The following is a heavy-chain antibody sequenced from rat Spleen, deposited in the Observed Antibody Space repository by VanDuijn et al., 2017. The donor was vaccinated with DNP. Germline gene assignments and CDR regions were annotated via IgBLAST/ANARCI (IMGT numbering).Heavy chain of an antibody. J-gene: IGHJ3*01. CDR3: AWEWPYNWFAY. CDR2: IKVRANNYAT. CDR1: GFTFTDAW. V-gene: IGHV6-8*01. Sequence: EVQLVETEGSLVQPGKSLKLTCATSGFTFTDAWMHWVRQSPEKQLEWVAQIKVRANNYATYYAESVKGRFIISRDDSKRSIYLQMNNLKEEDTAIYYCAWEWPYNWFAYWGQGALVTVSS. D-gene: IGHD1-1*01.